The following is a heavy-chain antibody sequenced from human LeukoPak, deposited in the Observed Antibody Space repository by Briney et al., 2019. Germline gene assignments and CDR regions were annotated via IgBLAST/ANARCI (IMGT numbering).Heavy chain of an antibody. CDR3: ASYGDYNDAFNI. CDR1: GFTFSSYS. V-gene: IGHV3-21*01. CDR2: ISSSSSYI. J-gene: IGHJ3*02. Sequence: GGSLRLSCAASGFTFSSYSMNWVRQAPGKGLEWVSSISSSSSYIYYEDSVKGRFTISRDNAKNSLYLQMNSLKAEDTAVYYCASYGDYNDAFNIWGQGTMVTVSS. D-gene: IGHD4-17*01.